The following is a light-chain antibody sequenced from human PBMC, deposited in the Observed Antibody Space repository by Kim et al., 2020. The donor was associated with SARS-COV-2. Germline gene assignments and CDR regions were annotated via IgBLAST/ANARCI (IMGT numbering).Light chain of an antibody. CDR2: ECS. CDR1: SSDVGSYNL. Sequence: QSALTQPASVSGSPGQSITISCTGTSSDVGSYNLVSWYQQHPGKAPKLLIHECSKRPSGVSNRFSGSMSGNTASLTISGLQAEDEADYYCCSYAGSSTLVFGGGTHLTVL. CDR3: CSYAGSSTLV. J-gene: IGLJ3*02. V-gene: IGLV2-23*01.